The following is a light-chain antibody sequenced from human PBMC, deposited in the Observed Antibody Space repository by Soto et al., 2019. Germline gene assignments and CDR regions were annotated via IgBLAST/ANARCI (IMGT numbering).Light chain of an antibody. CDR2: DTS. Sequence: EIVLTQSPGTLSLSPGEGATLSCRASQSVTGTYLAWYQQKPGQAPRLLMYDTSARATGIPDRFSGSGSGTDFTITINRLEPEDFAVYYCQLYGTFYTFGQGTKLEIK. CDR1: QSVTGTY. V-gene: IGKV3-20*01. J-gene: IGKJ2*01. CDR3: QLYGTFYT.